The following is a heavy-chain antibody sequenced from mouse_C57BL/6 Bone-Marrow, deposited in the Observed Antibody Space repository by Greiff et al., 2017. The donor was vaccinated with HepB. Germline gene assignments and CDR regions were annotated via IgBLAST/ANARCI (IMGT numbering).Heavy chain of an antibody. J-gene: IGHJ2*01. CDR3: AREGFYYDYDGTSFDY. CDR1: GYSFTGYY. V-gene: IGHV1-42*01. Sequence: EVQLQQSGPELVKPGASVKISCKASGYSFTGYYMNWVKQSPEKSLEWIGEINPSTGGTTYNQKFKAKATLTVDKSSSTAYMQLKSLTSEDSAVYYCAREGFYYDYDGTSFDYWGQGTTLTVSS. CDR2: INPSTGGT. D-gene: IGHD2-4*01.